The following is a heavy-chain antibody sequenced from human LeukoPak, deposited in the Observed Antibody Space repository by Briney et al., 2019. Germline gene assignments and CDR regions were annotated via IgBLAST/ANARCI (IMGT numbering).Heavy chain of an antibody. CDR1: GGSISSYY. Sequence: SETLFLTCTVSGGSISSYYWSWIRQPPGKGLEWIGYIYYSGSTNYNPSLKSRVTISVDTSKNQFSLKLSSVTAADTAVYYCARLSSGRGAFDIWGQGTMVTVSS. CDR3: ARLSSGRGAFDI. V-gene: IGHV4-59*01. D-gene: IGHD6-19*01. CDR2: IYYSGST. J-gene: IGHJ3*02.